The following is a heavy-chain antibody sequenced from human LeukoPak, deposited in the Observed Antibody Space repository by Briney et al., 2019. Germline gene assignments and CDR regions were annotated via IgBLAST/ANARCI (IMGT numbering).Heavy chain of an antibody. D-gene: IGHD1-1*01. Sequence: GGSLRLSCAASGFTLSSYAMSWVRQAPGKGLEWVSAISDTGNTYHADSVKGRFTISRDNSKNTLYLQMNSLRAEDTAVYYCARGALEELERLDYYYMDVWGKGTTVTISS. CDR3: ARGALEELERLDYYYMDV. V-gene: IGHV3-23*01. CDR1: GFTLSSYA. CDR2: ISDTGNT. J-gene: IGHJ6*03.